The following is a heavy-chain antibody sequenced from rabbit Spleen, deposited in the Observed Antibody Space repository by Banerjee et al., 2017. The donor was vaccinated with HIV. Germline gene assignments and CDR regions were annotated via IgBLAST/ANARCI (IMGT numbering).Heavy chain of an antibody. D-gene: IGHD1-1*01. CDR3: ARDTATSFSTYGMDL. V-gene: IGHV1S40*01. J-gene: IGHJ6*01. CDR1: GIDFSSYNF. Sequence: QSLEESGGGLVKPGGTLTLTCKASGIDFSSYNFICWVRQAPGKGLEWIACTAGGRSSFTYYASWAKGRFTISKASSTTVTLQMTSLTAADTATYFCARDTATSFSTYGMDLWGPGTLVTVS. CDR2: TAGGRSSFT.